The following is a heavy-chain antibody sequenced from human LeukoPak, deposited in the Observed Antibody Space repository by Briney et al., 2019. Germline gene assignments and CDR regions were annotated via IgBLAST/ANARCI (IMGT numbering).Heavy chain of an antibody. Sequence: PGGSLRLSCAASGFTFSSSAMSWVRQAPGKGLEWVSAISNNGGYTYYADSVQGRFTISRDNSKNTLYLQMNSLRAEDTAVYYCARLGGTVVTATKYWGQGTPATVPS. CDR1: GFTFSSSA. J-gene: IGHJ4*02. V-gene: IGHV3-23*01. CDR3: ARLGGTVVTATKY. D-gene: IGHD2-21*02. CDR2: ISNNGGYT.